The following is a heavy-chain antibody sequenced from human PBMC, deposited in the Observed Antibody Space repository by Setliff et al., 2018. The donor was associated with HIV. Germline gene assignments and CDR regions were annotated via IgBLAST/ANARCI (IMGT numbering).Heavy chain of an antibody. CDR2: IYHDGTT. D-gene: IGHD4-17*01. Sequence: SETLSLTCTVYGGSFSNYYTNWIRQPPGKGLEWIGSIYHDGTTRSNPSLQSRVTISLDTSNNQFSLKLTSVTAADTAMYYCASFFVTTVTNQDYWGQGTPVTVSS. CDR3: ASFFVTTVTNQDY. V-gene: IGHV4-34*01. CDR1: GGSFSNYY. J-gene: IGHJ4*02.